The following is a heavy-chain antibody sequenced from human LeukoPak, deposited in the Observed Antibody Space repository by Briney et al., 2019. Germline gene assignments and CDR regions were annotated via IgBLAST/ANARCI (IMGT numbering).Heavy chain of an antibody. CDR3: ARDEGRY. Sequence: SETLSLTCTVSGGSISSYYWGWIRQPPGKGLEWIGSIYHSGNTYYNPSLKSRVTMSVDTSKNQFSLNLRSVTAADTAVYYCARDEGRYWGQGTLVTVSS. CDR1: GGSISSYY. CDR2: IYHSGNT. J-gene: IGHJ4*02. V-gene: IGHV4-38-2*02.